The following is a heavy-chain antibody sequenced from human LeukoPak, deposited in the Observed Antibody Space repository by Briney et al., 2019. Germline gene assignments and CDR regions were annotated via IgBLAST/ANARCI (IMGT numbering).Heavy chain of an antibody. Sequence: ASVKVSCKASGYPFTNFAISWVRQAPGQGLEWMGWVSAKNTDTNHVQKFQGRVTMTTDTSTSTAYMELRSLRSDDTAVYFCARDRLVSPGFDYWGQGSLVIVSS. V-gene: IGHV1-18*01. CDR1: GYPFTNFA. D-gene: IGHD6-19*01. CDR3: ARDRLVSPGFDY. CDR2: VSAKNTDT. J-gene: IGHJ4*02.